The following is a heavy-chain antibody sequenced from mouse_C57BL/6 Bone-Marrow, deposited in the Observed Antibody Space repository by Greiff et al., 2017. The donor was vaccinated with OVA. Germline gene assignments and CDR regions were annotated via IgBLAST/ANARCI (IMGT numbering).Heavy chain of an antibody. CDR1: GFNIKDDY. V-gene: IGHV14-1*01. D-gene: IGHD2-4*01. J-gene: IGHJ2*01. CDR3: TSYDYDGGVFDY. Sequence: VQLQQSGAELVRPGASVKLSCTASGFNIKDDYMHWVKQRPEQGLEWIGRIDPEDGDTEYAPKFQGKATMTADTSSNTAYLQLSSLTSEDTAVYYCTSYDYDGGVFDYWGQGTTLTVSS. CDR2: IDPEDGDT.